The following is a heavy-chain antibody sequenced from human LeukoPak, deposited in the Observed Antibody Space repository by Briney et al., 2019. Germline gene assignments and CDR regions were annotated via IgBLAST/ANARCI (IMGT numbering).Heavy chain of an antibody. CDR2: LSGSGGST. CDR3: AKVRLYCSGGSSCYYHPFDY. J-gene: IGHJ4*02. V-gene: IGHV3-23*01. Sequence: GGSPRLSCVPSRFQFSSYAMSWVRQAPGKGLEGVSVLSGSGGSTYYADSVKGRFTISRDNSKNTLYLQMNSLRAEDTAVYYCAKVRLYCSGGSSCYYHPFDYWGQGTLVTVSS. D-gene: IGHD2-15*01. CDR1: RFQFSSYA.